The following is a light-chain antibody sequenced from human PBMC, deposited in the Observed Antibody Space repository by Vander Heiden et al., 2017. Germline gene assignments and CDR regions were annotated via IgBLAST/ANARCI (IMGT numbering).Light chain of an antibody. CDR3: QQTYTTPQT. J-gene: IGKJ4*01. CDR1: QSIGVY. CDR2: IAS. Sequence: DIPITQSPSSLSASLGDRVTITCRTSQSIGVYLNWYQQKPGKAPNLLIYIASSLQTGVPPRFSGSGSGIDFTLTISSLQPEDSATYYCQQTYTTPQTFGGGTKVEIK. V-gene: IGKV1-39*01.